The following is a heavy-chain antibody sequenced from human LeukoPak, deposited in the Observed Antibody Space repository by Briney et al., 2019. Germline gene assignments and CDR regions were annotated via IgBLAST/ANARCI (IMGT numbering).Heavy chain of an antibody. CDR1: GFTFSSHW. CDR3: ARDSYRALEY. J-gene: IGHJ4*02. CDR2: INQDGGEK. Sequence: GGSLRLSCAASGFTFSSHWMNWVRQAPGKGLEWVAHINQDGGEKFYVDSVQGRFTISRDNAKNSLYLQMNSLRAEDTATYYCARDSYRALEYWGQGTLVTVSS. D-gene: IGHD1-14*01. V-gene: IGHV3-7*01.